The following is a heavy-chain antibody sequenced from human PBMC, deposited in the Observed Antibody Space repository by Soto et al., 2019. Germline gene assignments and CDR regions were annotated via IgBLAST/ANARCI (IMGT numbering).Heavy chain of an antibody. J-gene: IGHJ5*02. CDR2: ITTTGCNT. CDR1: GCTFISYG. V-gene: IGHV3-23*01. Sequence: EMQLLESGGGLVQPGGSLRLSCAASGCTFISYGMTWVRQAPGKGLGWVSGITTTGCNTYYAESVKGRFTITRENSKNGVYLQMNSLRAEATAVYYCARGAAAAGTDWFDAWGQGTLVIVSS. D-gene: IGHD6-13*01. CDR3: ARGAAAAGTDWFDA.